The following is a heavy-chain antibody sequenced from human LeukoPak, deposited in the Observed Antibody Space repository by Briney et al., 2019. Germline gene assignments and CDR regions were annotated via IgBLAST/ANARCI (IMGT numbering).Heavy chain of an antibody. Sequence: GASVKVSCKASGYTFTSYDINWVRQATGQGLEWMGWMNPNSGNTGYAQKFQGRVTMTRNTSISTAYMELSSLRSEDTAVYYCARGVTPKLGLYGMDVWGQGTTVTVSS. V-gene: IGHV1-8*01. J-gene: IGHJ6*02. CDR1: GYTFTSYD. CDR2: MNPNSGNT. D-gene: IGHD3-3*02. CDR3: ARGVTPKLGLYGMDV.